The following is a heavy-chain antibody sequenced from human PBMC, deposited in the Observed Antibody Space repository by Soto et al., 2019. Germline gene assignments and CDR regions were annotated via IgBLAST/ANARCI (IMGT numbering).Heavy chain of an antibody. Sequence: GGSLRLSCAASGFTFSSYGMHWVRQAPGKGLEWVAVIWYDGSNKYYADSVKGRFTISRDNSKNTLYLQMNSLRAEDTAVYYCARNKKPYDYYYGMDVWGQGTTVTVSS. CDR1: GFTFSSYG. J-gene: IGHJ6*02. CDR3: ARNKKPYDYYYGMDV. CDR2: IWYDGSNK. V-gene: IGHV3-33*01. D-gene: IGHD2-8*01.